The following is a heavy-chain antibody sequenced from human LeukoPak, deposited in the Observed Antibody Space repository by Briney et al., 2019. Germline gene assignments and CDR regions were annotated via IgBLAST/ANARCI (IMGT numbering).Heavy chain of an antibody. CDR3: ARNSHYYDSSGFNY. J-gene: IGHJ4*02. CDR1: GASISGYY. Sequence: SETLSLTCSVSGASISGYYWSWIRQPPGKRLEWIAYINDSGDTNYNPSLKSRVTISVDTSKNQFSLKLSSVTAADTAVYYCARNSHYYDSSGFNYWGQGTLVTVSS. V-gene: IGHV4-59*12. CDR2: INDSGDT. D-gene: IGHD3-22*01.